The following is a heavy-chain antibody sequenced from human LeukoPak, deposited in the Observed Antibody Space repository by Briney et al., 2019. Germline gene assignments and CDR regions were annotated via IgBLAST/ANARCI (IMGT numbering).Heavy chain of an antibody. CDR3: AKGDRGTMVQGVYFDY. D-gene: IGHD3-10*01. J-gene: IGHJ4*02. Sequence: PGGSLRLSCAASGFTFSSYAMSWVRQAPGKGLERVSGISGSDGNTYYAGSVKGRFTISRDNSKNTLYLQMNSLRAEDTAVYYCAKGDRGTMVQGVYFDYWGQGTLVTVSS. CDR2: ISGSDGNT. CDR1: GFTFSSYA. V-gene: IGHV3-23*01.